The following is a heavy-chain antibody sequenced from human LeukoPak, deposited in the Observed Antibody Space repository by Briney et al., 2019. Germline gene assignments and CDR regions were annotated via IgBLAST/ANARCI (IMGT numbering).Heavy chain of an antibody. Sequence: PGGPLRLSCAASGFTVSSIHMSWVRQAPGEGLEWGSVIYSGGNTYYADSVRGRFTISRDNSKNTLYLQMSSLRPDDTAVYYCVRTYDENPLGWFDPWGQGTLVTVSS. CDR1: GFTVSSIH. CDR2: IYSGGNT. J-gene: IGHJ5*02. CDR3: VRTYDENPLGWFDP. V-gene: IGHV3-53*05. D-gene: IGHD5-12*01.